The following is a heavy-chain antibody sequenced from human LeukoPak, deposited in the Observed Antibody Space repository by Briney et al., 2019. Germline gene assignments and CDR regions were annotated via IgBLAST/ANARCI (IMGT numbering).Heavy chain of an antibody. V-gene: IGHV3-23*01. CDR2: IDSGGGS. D-gene: IGHD3-16*01. CDR3: AKGPQGD. CDR1: GFTFSNYA. Sequence: GGSLRLSCAASGFTFSNYAMSWVRQAPGKGLQWVSAIDSGGGSYYANSVKGRFSISKDNSKNTLYLQLNSLRAEDTAVYYCAKGPQGDWGQGALVTVSS. J-gene: IGHJ4*02.